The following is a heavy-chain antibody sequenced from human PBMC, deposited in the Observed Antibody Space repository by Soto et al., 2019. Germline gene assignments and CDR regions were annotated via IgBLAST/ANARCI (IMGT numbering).Heavy chain of an antibody. Sequence: ASVKVSCEASGDTFTSYAMHWVRQAPGQRLEWMGWINAGNGNTKYSQKFQGRVTITRDTSASTAYMELSSLRSEDTAVYYCARDMGFGLSDYWGQGTLVTVSS. CDR2: INAGNGNT. V-gene: IGHV1-3*01. CDR3: ARDMGFGLSDY. D-gene: IGHD3-10*01. CDR1: GDTFTSYA. J-gene: IGHJ4*02.